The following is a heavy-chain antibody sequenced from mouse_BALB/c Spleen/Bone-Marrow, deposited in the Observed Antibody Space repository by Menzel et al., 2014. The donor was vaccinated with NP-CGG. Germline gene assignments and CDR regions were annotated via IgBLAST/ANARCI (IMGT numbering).Heavy chain of an antibody. D-gene: IGHD1-1*01. J-gene: IGHJ2*01. V-gene: IGHV1-20*02. CDR3: ARSGYYGSSDFDY. Sequence: VQLKESGPELVKPGASVKISCKASGYSFTGYFMNWVMQSHGKSLEWIGRINPYNGDTFYNQKFKGHATLTVDKSSSTTQRELQSLAAVDSAIYYCARSGYYGSSDFDYWGQGTTLTVTS. CDR2: INPYNGDT. CDR1: GYSFTGYF.